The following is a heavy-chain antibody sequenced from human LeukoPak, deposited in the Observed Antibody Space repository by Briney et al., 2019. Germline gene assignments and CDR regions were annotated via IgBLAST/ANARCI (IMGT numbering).Heavy chain of an antibody. CDR1: GYTFTSYG. CDR3: ARTRIVGATSDY. Sequence: ASVTVSFKASGYTFTSYGISWVRQAPGQGGEWMGWISAYNGNTNYAQKLQGRVTITTDTSTSTAYMELRSLRSDDTAVYYCARTRIVGATSDYWGQGTLVTVSS. V-gene: IGHV1-18*01. D-gene: IGHD1-26*01. J-gene: IGHJ4*02. CDR2: ISAYNGNT.